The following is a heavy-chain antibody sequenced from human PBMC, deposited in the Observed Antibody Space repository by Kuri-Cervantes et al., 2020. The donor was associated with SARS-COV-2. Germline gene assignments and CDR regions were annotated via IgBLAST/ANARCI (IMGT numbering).Heavy chain of an antibody. CDR3: ATVYTMGVSLD. CDR2: IGLPGGDT. D-gene: IGHD3-16*01. CDR1: TFTFNNYA. J-gene: IGHJ4*02. Sequence: GGSLRLSCAASTFTFNNYALIWVRQAPGKGLEWVSSIGLPGGDTNYADSVKGRFTISRDNSKDTLYLQMHSLRAEDTAVYYCATVYTMGVSLDWGQGTLVTVSS. V-gene: IGHV3-23*01.